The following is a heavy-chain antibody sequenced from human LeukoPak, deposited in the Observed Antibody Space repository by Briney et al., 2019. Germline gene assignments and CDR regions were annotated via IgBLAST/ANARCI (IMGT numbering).Heavy chain of an antibody. V-gene: IGHV1-69*04. D-gene: IGHD6-19*01. J-gene: IGHJ4*02. Sequence: ASVKVSCKASGGTFSSYAISWVRQAPGQGLEWMGRIIPILGIANHAQKFQGRVTITADKSTSTAYMELSSLRSEDTAVYYCVLSVAGSLYYFDYWGQGTLVTVSS. CDR2: IIPILGIA. CDR3: VLSVAGSLYYFDY. CDR1: GGTFSSYA.